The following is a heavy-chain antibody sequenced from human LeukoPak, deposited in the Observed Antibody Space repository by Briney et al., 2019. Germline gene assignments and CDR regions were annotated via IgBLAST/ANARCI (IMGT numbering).Heavy chain of an antibody. CDR2: INPNSGGT. D-gene: IGHD3-22*01. Sequence: GASVKVSCKASGYTFTGYYIHWVRQAPGQGLEWMGWINPNSGGTNYVQKLQGRVTMTIDTSTSTVYMELRSLRSDDTAVYYCARDGHRRYYYESSDYRFDYWGQGTLVTVSS. V-gene: IGHV1-2*02. J-gene: IGHJ4*02. CDR3: ARDGHRRYYYESSDYRFDY. CDR1: GYTFTGYY.